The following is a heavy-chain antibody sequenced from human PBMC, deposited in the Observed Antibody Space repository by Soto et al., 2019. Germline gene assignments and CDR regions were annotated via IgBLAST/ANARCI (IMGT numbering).Heavy chain of an antibody. V-gene: IGHV4-34*01. CDR1: GGSFSGYY. Sequence: SETLSLTCAVYGGSFSGYYWSWIRQPPGKGLEWIGEINHSGSTNYNPSLKSRVTISVDTSKNQFSLKLSSVTAADTAVYYCARAPYYYDSSGSPVFDYWGQGTLVTVSS. CDR3: ARAPYYYDSSGSPVFDY. CDR2: INHSGST. D-gene: IGHD3-22*01. J-gene: IGHJ4*02.